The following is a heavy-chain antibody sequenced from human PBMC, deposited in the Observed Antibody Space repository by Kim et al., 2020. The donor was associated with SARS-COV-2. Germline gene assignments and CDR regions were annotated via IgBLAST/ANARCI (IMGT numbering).Heavy chain of an antibody. CDR2: IYYSGST. CDR1: GGSISSYY. CDR3: ARQWGVGATRTWFDP. Sequence: SETLSLTCTVSGGSISSYYWSWIRQPPGKGLEWIGYIYYSGSTNYNPSLKSRVTISVDTSKNQFSLKLSSVTAADTAVYYCARQWGVGATRTWFDPWGQGTLVTVSS. V-gene: IGHV4-59*08. J-gene: IGHJ5*02. D-gene: IGHD1-26*01.